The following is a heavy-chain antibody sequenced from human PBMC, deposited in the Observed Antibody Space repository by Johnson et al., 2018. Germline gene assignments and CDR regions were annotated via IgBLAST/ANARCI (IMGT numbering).Heavy chain of an antibody. Sequence: VQLVQSGGGVVRPGGSLRLSCAASGFTFDDYAMDWVRQVPGKGLEWVSGISWNSGSIGYADSVKGRFTLPRDNAKNSLFLQMNSLRAEDTALYYCAKCYDYALLGAFDIWGQGTMVTVSS. V-gene: IGHV3-9*01. CDR2: ISWNSGSI. J-gene: IGHJ3*02. D-gene: IGHD3-16*01. CDR1: GFTFDDYA. CDR3: AKCYDYALLGAFDI.